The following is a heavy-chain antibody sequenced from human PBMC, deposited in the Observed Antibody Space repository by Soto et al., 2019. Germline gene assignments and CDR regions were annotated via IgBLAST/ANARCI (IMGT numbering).Heavy chain of an antibody. CDR1: GFTFDDYT. Sequence: EVQLVESGGVVVQPGGSLRLSCAASGFTFDDYTMHWVRQAPGKGLEWVSLISWDGGSTYYADSVKGRFTISRDNSKNSLYLQMNSLRTEDTALYYCAKGAGPDYNWFDPWGQGTLVTVSS. CDR3: AKGAGPDYNWFDP. CDR2: ISWDGGST. D-gene: IGHD2-21*01. J-gene: IGHJ5*02. V-gene: IGHV3-43*01.